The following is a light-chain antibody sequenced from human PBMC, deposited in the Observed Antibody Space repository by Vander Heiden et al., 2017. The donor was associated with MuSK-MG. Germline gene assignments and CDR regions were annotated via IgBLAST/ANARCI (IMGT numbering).Light chain of an antibody. CDR3: SSYTSSNTLV. J-gene: IGLJ2*01. CDR2: EVS. CDR1: SSDIGGYNF. Sequence: QSALTQPASVSGSPGQSIAISCTGPSSDIGGYNFVSWYQQHPGKAPKLMIYEVSNRPSGVSNRFSGSKSGNTASLTISGLLAEDEADYYCSSYTSSNTLVFGEGTKLTVL. V-gene: IGLV2-14*01.